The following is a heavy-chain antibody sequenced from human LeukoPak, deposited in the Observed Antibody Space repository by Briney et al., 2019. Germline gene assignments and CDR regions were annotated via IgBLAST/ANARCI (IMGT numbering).Heavy chain of an antibody. CDR2: INHSGST. CDR3: ARTGLWLRLNDY. CDR1: GGSFSGYY. J-gene: IGHJ4*02. D-gene: IGHD5-12*01. V-gene: IGHV4-34*01. Sequence: PSETLSLTCAVYGGSFSGYYWSWIRQPPEKGLEWIGEINHSGSTNYNPSLKSRVTISVDTSKNQFSLKLSSVTAADTAVYYCARTGLWLRLNDYWGQGTLVTVSS.